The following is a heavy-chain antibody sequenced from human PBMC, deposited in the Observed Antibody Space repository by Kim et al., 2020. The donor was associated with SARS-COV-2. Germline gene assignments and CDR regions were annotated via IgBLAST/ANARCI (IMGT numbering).Heavy chain of an antibody. J-gene: IGHJ4*02. Sequence: GGSLRLSCAASGFTFSSYEMTWVRQAPGKGLEWVSYVSRSGASTQYADSVKGRFTISRDNAKNSLSLQMNSLRAEDTALYYCVRVFGDYGAHFQYWGQGTLVTVSS. D-gene: IGHD4-17*01. CDR3: VRVFGDYGAHFQY. V-gene: IGHV3-48*03. CDR2: VSRSGAST. CDR1: GFTFSSYE.